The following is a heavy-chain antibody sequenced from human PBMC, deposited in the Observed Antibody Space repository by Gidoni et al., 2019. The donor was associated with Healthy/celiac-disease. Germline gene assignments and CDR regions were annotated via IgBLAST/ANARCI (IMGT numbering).Heavy chain of an antibody. D-gene: IGHD3-3*01. Sequence: EVQLLESGGGLVQPGGSLRLSCAASGFTFSSYAMSWVRQAPGKGLEWVSAISGSGGSTYYADSVKGRFTISRDNSKNTLYLQMNGLRAEDTAVYYCAKALYYDFWSGYYETDYYYYGMDVWGQGTTVTVSS. V-gene: IGHV3-23*01. CDR3: AKALYYDFWSGYYETDYYYYGMDV. J-gene: IGHJ6*02. CDR2: ISGSGGST. CDR1: GFTFSSYA.